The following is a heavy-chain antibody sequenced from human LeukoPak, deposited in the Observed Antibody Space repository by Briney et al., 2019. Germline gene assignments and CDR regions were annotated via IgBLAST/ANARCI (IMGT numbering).Heavy chain of an antibody. Sequence: PGRSLILSCTASEFTIGDYAMSGLRPAPGKGVERVCFITSKAYDGSTEYAASVKGRFTISRDDSKSIAYLQMNSLKTEDTAVYYCTRAPPYYDFWSCYYSAFDYWGQGTLVTVSS. CDR3: TRAPPYYDFWSCYYSAFDY. CDR2: ITSKAYDGST. CDR1: EFTIGDYA. D-gene: IGHD3-3*01. J-gene: IGHJ4*02. V-gene: IGHV3-49*03.